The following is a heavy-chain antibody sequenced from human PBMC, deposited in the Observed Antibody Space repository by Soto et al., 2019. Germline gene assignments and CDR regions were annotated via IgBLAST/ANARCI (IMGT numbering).Heavy chain of an antibody. J-gene: IGHJ6*01. CDR3: ARVDPVDIAVAGKGGYYYGMNV. CDR1: GYTFTSYG. Sequence: SVKVSCKASGYTFTSYGISWVRQAPGQGPEWMGCISAYNGNTNYAQKLQGRVTMTTDTSTSTAYMELRSLRSDDTAVYYCARVDPVDIAVAGKGGYYYGMNVWGEGTTVTVAA. CDR2: ISAYNGNT. D-gene: IGHD6-19*01. V-gene: IGHV1-18*04.